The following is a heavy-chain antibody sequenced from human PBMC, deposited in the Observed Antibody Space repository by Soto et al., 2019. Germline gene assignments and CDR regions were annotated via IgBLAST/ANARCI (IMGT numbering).Heavy chain of an antibody. V-gene: IGHV1-69*06. CDR3: GRGCDDRGLVEVPDANPWSYGRDG. D-gene: IGHD2-2*01. Sequence: QVQLVQSGTEVKKPGSSVTVSGNASGGTLSNNDISCVRQAPGQGLEGMGGIIPLSATTNYAQKFQGRVTITADRSTIEAYMARASLTSGDTGVYYCGRGCDDRGLVEVPDANPWSYGRDGWGRGNRVTVAS. CDR1: GGTLSNND. CDR2: IIPLSATT. J-gene: IGHJ6*02.